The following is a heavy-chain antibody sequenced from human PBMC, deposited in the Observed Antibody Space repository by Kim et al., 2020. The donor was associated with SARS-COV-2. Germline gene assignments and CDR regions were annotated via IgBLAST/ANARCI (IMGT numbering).Heavy chain of an antibody. Sequence: GGSLRLSCAASGFTFSDFNMHWVRQAPGKGLIWVSRINDDGSDTRYADFAKGRFTISRDNAKNTLNLQMHSLRAEDTAVYYCARDLGYILFDYWGQGALVTVSS. V-gene: IGHV3-74*01. J-gene: IGHJ4*02. CDR1: GFTFSDFN. CDR3: ARDLGYILFDY. CDR2: INDDGSDT. D-gene: IGHD5-12*01.